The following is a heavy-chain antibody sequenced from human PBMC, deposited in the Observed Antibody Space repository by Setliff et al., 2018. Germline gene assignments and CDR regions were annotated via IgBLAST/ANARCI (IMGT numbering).Heavy chain of an antibody. D-gene: IGHD2-2*01. Sequence: SVKVSCKASGGTFSSYAISWVRQAPGQGLEWMGGIIPIFGTANYAQKFQGRVTITADKSTSTAYMEPSSLRPEDTAVYYCARVDCSSTSCYAGIYYYYMDVWGKGTTVT. CDR2: IIPIFGTA. J-gene: IGHJ6*03. CDR1: GGTFSSYA. V-gene: IGHV1-69*06. CDR3: ARVDCSSTSCYAGIYYYYMDV.